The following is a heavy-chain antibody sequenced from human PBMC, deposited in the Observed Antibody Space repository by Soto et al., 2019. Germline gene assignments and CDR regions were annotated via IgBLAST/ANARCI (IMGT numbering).Heavy chain of an antibody. CDR2: IKQDGSET. J-gene: IGHJ4*02. D-gene: IGHD1-1*01. Sequence: EVYLVESGGDLVQPGGSLRLSCAASGFIFSDHWMNWVRQAPGKGLEWVANIKQDGSETKYVESVRGRFTISRDNAKKSLYLQMNTLRADDTAVYYFAGGTGCLTDKWGQGTLVAVSS. CDR3: AGGTGCLTDK. V-gene: IGHV3-7*04. CDR1: GFIFSDHW.